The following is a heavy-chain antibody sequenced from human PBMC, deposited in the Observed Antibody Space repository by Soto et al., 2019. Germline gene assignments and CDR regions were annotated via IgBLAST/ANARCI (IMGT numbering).Heavy chain of an antibody. D-gene: IGHD3-10*01. Sequence: QVQLVESGGGVVPPGRYLRLSCAASGFTFSSYGMHWVRQAPGKGLEWVAVISHDGSNKYYADSVKGRFTISRDNSKNTLYLQMNSLRAEDTAVYDGSKSEITMVRGGVLDYWCQGTLVTVSS. CDR2: ISHDGSNK. V-gene: IGHV3-30*18. CDR1: GFTFSSYG. CDR3: SKSEITMVRGGVLDY. J-gene: IGHJ4*02.